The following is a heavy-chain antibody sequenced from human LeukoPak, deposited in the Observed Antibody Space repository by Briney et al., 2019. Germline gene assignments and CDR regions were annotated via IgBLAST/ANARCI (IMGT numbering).Heavy chain of an antibody. D-gene: IGHD6-19*01. CDR1: GFTFSSSA. V-gene: IGHV3-23*01. Sequence: PGRSLRLSCAASGFTFSSSAMSWVRQAPGKGLEWVSTISGSGGSTYYADSVKGRFTISRDNSKNTLNLQMNSLSAEDTAVYYCAKTTGYSSGRGQGTLVTVSS. CDR2: ISGSGGST. J-gene: IGHJ4*02. CDR3: AKTTGYSSG.